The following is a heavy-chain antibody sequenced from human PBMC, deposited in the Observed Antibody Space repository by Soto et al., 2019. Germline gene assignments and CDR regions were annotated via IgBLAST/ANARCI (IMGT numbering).Heavy chain of an antibody. V-gene: IGHV3-72*01. CDR1: GLTFSDHY. CDR2: TRNKANSYTT. J-gene: IGHJ6*03. Sequence: GGSLRLSCAASGLTFSDHYMDWVRQAPGKGLEWVGRTRNKANSYTTEYAASVKGRFTISRGDSKNSLYLQMNSLKTEDTAVYYCARAAREADILTGYHYYYYMDVWGKGTTVTVSS. D-gene: IGHD3-9*01. CDR3: ARAAREADILTGYHYYYYMDV.